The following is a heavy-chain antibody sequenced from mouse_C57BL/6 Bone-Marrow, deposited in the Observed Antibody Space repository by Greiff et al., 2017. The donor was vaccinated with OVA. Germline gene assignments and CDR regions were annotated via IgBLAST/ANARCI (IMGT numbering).Heavy chain of an antibody. D-gene: IGHD2-4*01. J-gene: IGHJ4*01. CDR2: IYPRSGNT. CDR1: GYTFTSYG. CDR3: ADFYYDYVNYAMDY. Sequence: QVQLQQSGAELARPGASVKLSCKASGYTFTSYGISWVKQRTGQGLEWIGEIYPRSGNTYYKEKFKGKATLTADKSSSTAYMELRSLTSEDSAVYFCADFYYDYVNYAMDYWGQGTSVTVSS. V-gene: IGHV1-81*01.